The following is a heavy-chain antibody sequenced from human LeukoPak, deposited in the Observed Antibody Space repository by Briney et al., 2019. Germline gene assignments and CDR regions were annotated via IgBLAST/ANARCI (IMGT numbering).Heavy chain of an antibody. Sequence: PGGSLRLSCAASGFTFSNYCMNWVRQAPGKGLEWVANIKQDGSEEYYVDSVKGRFTISRDNSKNTLFLQVNSLRAEDTAVYYCAKDDLLSYFDYWGQGTLVTVSS. V-gene: IGHV3-7*05. D-gene: IGHD3-16*01. CDR2: IKQDGSEE. J-gene: IGHJ4*02. CDR1: GFTFSNYC. CDR3: AKDDLLSYFDY.